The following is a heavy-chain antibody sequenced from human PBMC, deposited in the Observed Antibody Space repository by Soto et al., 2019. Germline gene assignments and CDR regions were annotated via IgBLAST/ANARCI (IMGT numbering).Heavy chain of an antibody. D-gene: IGHD6-13*01. Sequence: QVQLVESGGGVVQPGRSLRLSCAASGFTFSSYAMHWVRQARGKGLEWVAVISYDGSNKYYADSVKGRFTISRDNSKNTLYLQMNSLRAEDTAVYYCARASEAGGAAAGYWGQGTLVTVSS. CDR1: GFTFSSYA. CDR2: ISYDGSNK. V-gene: IGHV3-30-3*01. CDR3: ARASEAGGAAAGY. J-gene: IGHJ4*02.